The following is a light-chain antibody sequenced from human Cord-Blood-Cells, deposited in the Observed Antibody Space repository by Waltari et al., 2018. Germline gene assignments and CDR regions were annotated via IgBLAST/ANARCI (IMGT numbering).Light chain of an antibody. J-gene: IGLJ1*01. V-gene: IGLV2-14*03. CDR2: DVS. CDR1: SSDVGGYNY. CDR3: SSYTSSSTLYV. Sequence: QSALTQPASVSGSPGQSITISCTGTSSDVGGYNYVSWYQQHPGKAPKLMIYDVSNRASGVSNRFSGSKSGNTASLTSSGLQAEDEADYYCSSYTSSSTLYVFGTGTKVTVL.